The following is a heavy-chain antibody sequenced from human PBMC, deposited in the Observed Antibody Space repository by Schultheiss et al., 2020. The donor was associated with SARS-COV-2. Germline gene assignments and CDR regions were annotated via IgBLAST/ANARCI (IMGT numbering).Heavy chain of an antibody. CDR1: GGSISSGGYY. J-gene: IGHJ6*02. Sequence: SETLSLTCTVPGGSISSGGYYWSWIRQHPGKGLEWIGYIYYSGSTYYNPSLKSRVTISVDTSKNQFSLKLSSVTAADTAVYYCASGGLGIISIYDILTGPRYYYYGMDVWGQGTTVTVSS. D-gene: IGHD3-9*01. V-gene: IGHV4-31*03. CDR3: ASGGLGIISIYDILTGPRYYYYGMDV. CDR2: IYYSGST.